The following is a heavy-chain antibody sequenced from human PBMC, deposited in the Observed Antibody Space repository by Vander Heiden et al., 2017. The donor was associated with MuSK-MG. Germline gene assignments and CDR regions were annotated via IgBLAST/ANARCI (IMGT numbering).Heavy chain of an antibody. V-gene: IGHV4-59*01. Sequence: VQLQVSGPGLVKPSETLSLTCTVSGGSISSYYWSWIRQSPGKGLEWIGYIYYSGSTNSNPSLKSRVTILVDTSKNQFSLKLSSVTAADTAAYYCARGSGSYKRGGFDYWGQGSMVTVSS. D-gene: IGHD1-26*01. CDR1: GGSISSYY. CDR3: ARGSGSYKRGGFDY. CDR2: IYYSGST. J-gene: IGHJ4*02.